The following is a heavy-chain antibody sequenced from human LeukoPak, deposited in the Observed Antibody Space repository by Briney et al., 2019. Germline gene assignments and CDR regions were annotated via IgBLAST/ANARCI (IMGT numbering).Heavy chain of an antibody. Sequence: VRSLRPSCAASGFPFTSYGMHWLRHAPGKGLEWVAVIWFDGGKIYYADSVKCRFTISRDNSKNTLYLQMNSLRAEDTAVYHCVRDFTNIRGGGYFDNWGQGTLVTVSS. CDR2: IWFDGGKI. CDR1: GFPFTSYG. J-gene: IGHJ4*02. CDR3: VRDFTNIRGGGYFDN. V-gene: IGHV3-33*01. D-gene: IGHD2/OR15-2a*01.